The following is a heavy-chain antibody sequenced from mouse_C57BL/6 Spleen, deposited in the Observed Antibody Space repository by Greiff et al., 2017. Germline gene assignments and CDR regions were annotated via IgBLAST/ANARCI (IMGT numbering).Heavy chain of an antibody. V-gene: IGHV5-6*01. CDR2: ISSGGSYT. Sequence: EVQLVESGGDLVKPGGSLKLSCAASGFTFSSYGMSWVRQTPDKRLEWVATISSGGSYTYYPDSVKGRFTISRDNAKNTLYLQMSSLKSEDTAMYYCARHSYYYGSSPLYFDVWGTGTTVTVAS. D-gene: IGHD1-1*01. CDR3: ARHSYYYGSSPLYFDV. J-gene: IGHJ1*03. CDR1: GFTFSSYG.